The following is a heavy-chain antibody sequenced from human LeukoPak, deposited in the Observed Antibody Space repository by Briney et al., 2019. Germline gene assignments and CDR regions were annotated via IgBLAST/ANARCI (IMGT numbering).Heavy chain of an antibody. Sequence: GASVKVSCKASGGTFSSYAISWVRQAPGQGLEWMGWISAYNGNTNYAQKLQGRVTMTTDTSTSTAYMELRSLRSDDTAVYYCARIGYCSSTSCKPYYYYGMDVWGQGTTVTVSS. J-gene: IGHJ6*02. D-gene: IGHD2-2*01. CDR3: ARIGYCSSTSCKPYYYYGMDV. CDR1: GGTFSSYA. CDR2: ISAYNGNT. V-gene: IGHV1-18*01.